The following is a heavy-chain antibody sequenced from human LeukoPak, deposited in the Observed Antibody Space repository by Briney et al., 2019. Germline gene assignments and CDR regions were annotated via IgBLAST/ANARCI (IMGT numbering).Heavy chain of an antibody. CDR2: IYPGDSDT. J-gene: IGHJ4*02. CDR1: GYSFNTYW. Sequence: GESLKISCKGSGYSFNTYWIGWVRQMPGKGLEWMGLIYPGDSDTRYSPSFQGQVTISADKSISTAYLQWSSLKASDTAMYYCARLSIWFGELLPPFDYWGQGTLVTVSS. D-gene: IGHD3-10*01. CDR3: ARLSIWFGELLPPFDY. V-gene: IGHV5-51*01.